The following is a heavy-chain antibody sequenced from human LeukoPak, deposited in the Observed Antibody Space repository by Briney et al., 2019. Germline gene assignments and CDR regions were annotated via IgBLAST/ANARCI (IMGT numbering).Heavy chain of an antibody. CDR3: AREGGSYYEDYFDY. J-gene: IGHJ4*02. V-gene: IGHV3-23*01. D-gene: IGHD1-26*01. Sequence: GGSLRLSCAASGFTFSGYAMSWVRQAPGKGLEWVSAISGGDGSTYYADSVKGRFTISRDNSKNTLYLQMNSLRAEDTAVYYCAREGGSYYEDYFDYWGQGTLVTVSS. CDR2: ISGGDGST. CDR1: GFTFSGYA.